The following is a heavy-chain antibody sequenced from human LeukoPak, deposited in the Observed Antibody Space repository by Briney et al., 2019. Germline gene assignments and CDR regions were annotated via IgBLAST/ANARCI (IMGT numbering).Heavy chain of an antibody. J-gene: IGHJ3*02. CDR2: IYYSGST. V-gene: IGHV4-59*08. CDR1: GGSISSYY. CDR3: ARSEMATIVGAFDI. D-gene: IGHD5-24*01. Sequence: SETLSLTCTVSGGSISSYYWSWIRQPPGKGLEWIGYIYYSGSTNYNPSLKSRVTISVDTSKNQFSLKLSSVTAADTAVYYCARSEMATIVGAFDIWGQGTMVTVSS.